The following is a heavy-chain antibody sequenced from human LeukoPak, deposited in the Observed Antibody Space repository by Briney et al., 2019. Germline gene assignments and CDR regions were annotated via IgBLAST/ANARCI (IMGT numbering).Heavy chain of an antibody. CDR3: EDDRADFDSSGYALDY. CDR1: GYILTELA. V-gene: IGHV1-24*01. D-gene: IGHD3-22*01. CDR2: FYPEDGET. J-gene: IGHJ4*02. Sequence: ASVNVSCKVSGYILTELAMQWVRQAPGKGLGWVGGFYPEDGETIYAEKFQGRVTMTEDTSTDTAYMELSSLRSEDTAVHYSEDDRADFDSSGYALDYWGQGTLVTVSS.